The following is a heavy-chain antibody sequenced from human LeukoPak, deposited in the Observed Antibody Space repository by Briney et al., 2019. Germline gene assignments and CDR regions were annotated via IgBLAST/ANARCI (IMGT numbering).Heavy chain of an antibody. Sequence: PSETLSLTCTVSDHSISNGYYWGWVRQPPGKGLEWIGSIYHSGSTHYNPSLKSRVTISVDTSKNQFSLKVNSVTAADTAEYFCARDETYSSDWQPNHSYYYMDVWGKGTTVIVSS. J-gene: IGHJ6*03. D-gene: IGHD6-19*01. V-gene: IGHV4-38-2*02. CDR2: IYHSGST. CDR1: DHSISNGYY. CDR3: ARDETYSSDWQPNHSYYYMDV.